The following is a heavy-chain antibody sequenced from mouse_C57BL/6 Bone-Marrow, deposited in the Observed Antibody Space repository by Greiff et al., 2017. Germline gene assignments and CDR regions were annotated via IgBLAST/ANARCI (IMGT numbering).Heavy chain of an antibody. D-gene: IGHD1-1*01. J-gene: IGHJ3*01. CDR3: ARERPITTVVAPFAY. CDR2: IYPRSGNT. CDR1: GYTFTSYG. Sequence: VQLVESGAELARPGASVKLSCKASGYTFTSYGISWVKQRTGQGLEWIGEIYPRSGNTYYNEKFKGKATLTADKSSSTEYMELRSLTSEDAAVYFCARERPITTVVAPFAYWGQGTLVTVSA. V-gene: IGHV1-81*01.